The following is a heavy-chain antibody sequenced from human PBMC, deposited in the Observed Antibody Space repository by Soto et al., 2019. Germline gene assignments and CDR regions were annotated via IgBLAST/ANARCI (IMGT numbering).Heavy chain of an antibody. V-gene: IGHV3-48*03. J-gene: IGHJ6*02. CDR1: GFAFGFYE. CDR3: ARDGYDDPYFYYGLDV. CDR2: IKTSGDTK. D-gene: IGHD5-12*01. Sequence: EVQLVESGGGLVQPGGSLRLSCAASGFAFGFYEMTWVRQAPGKGLEWVSYIKTSGDTKYYADSVKGRFTISRDNARNSLYLQMNCLRAEDTAVYYCARDGYDDPYFYYGLDVWGQGTTVTVSS.